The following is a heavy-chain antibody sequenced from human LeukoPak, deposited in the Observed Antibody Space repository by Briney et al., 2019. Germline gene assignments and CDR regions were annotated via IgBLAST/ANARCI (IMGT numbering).Heavy chain of an antibody. D-gene: IGHD6-19*01. J-gene: IGHJ4*02. CDR1: GFTFRNYW. V-gene: IGHV3-7*01. CDR3: ARGGEQWQVPVFFDY. Sequence: GGSLRLSCAASGFTFRNYWMTWVRHAPGKELEWVANIKQDGSGKDYVDSVRGRFTISRDNAKNSLFLQLSSLRGEDTAVYYCARGGEQWQVPVFFDYWGQGTLVTVSS. CDR2: IKQDGSGK.